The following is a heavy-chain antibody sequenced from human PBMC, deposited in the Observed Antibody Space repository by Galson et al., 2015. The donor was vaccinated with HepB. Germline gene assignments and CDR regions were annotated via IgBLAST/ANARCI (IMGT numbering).Heavy chain of an antibody. V-gene: IGHV3-9*01. D-gene: IGHD3-9*01. CDR3: AKGRLYYDILTGIDY. Sequence: SLRLSCAASGFTFDDYAMHWVRQAPGKGLEWVSGISWNSGSIGYADSVKGRFTISRDNAKNSLYLQMNSLRAEDTALYYCAKGRLYYDILTGIDYWGQGTLVTVSS. CDR2: ISWNSGSI. J-gene: IGHJ4*02. CDR1: GFTFDDYA.